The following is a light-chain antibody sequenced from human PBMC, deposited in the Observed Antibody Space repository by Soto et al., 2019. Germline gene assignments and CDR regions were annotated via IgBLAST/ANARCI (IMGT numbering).Light chain of an antibody. J-gene: IGLJ3*02. CDR3: AAXDDRLSGRV. CDR2: RNS. Sequence: QSAVTQPPSASGTPGQRVTISCSGSSSNIGSHYVYWYQQLPGTAPKLLIYRNSQRPSGVPDRFSGSRSGTSASLAISGLRXXDXAXXXCAAXDDRLSGRVFGGGTKLTVL. CDR1: SSNIGSHY. V-gene: IGLV1-47*01.